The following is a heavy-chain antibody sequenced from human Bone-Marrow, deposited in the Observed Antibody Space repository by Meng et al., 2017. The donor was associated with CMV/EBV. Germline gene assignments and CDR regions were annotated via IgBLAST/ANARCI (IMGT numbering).Heavy chain of an antibody. Sequence: GREKPTGTLYLTCTGAGGRRRSSQRRGIREPVGNRLESIGRIYNSETSNYNPSLKSRLNMSVDTSKNQFCMKMSSVTAADTAVYYCARRGLLRSSCRYFDLWCRGSLVTVSS. CDR1: GGRRRSSQ. V-gene: IGHV4-4*07. J-gene: IGHJ2*01. CDR3: ARRGLLRSSCRYFDL. CDR2: IYNSETS. D-gene: IGHD3-22*01.